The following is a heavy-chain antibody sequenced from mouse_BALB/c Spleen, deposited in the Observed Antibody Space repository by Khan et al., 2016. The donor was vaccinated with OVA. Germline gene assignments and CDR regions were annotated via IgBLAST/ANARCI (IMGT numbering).Heavy chain of an antibody. D-gene: IGHD1-1*01. Sequence: QLKESGPGLVKPSQSLSLTCTVTGYSITTDYAWNWIRQFPGNKLEWMGYIRYSGNTKYNPSLKNRISITRDTSNNQFFLQLKSVTTEDTARYYCSRVYGGDFDYWGQGTTVTVSA. CDR1: GYSITTDYA. J-gene: IGHJ2*01. CDR3: SRVYGGDFDY. V-gene: IGHV3-2*02. CDR2: IRYSGNT.